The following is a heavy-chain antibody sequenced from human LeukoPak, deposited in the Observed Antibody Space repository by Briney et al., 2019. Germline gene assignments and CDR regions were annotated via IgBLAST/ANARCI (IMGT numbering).Heavy chain of an antibody. Sequence: ASVKVSCKASGYTFTGYYMHWVRQAPGQGLEWMGWINPNNGGTNYAQKFQGRVTMTSDTSISTAYMELSSLRSEDTAMYYCARGLGGDNDAFDIWGQGTMVTVSS. CDR3: ARGLGGDNDAFDI. D-gene: IGHD2-21*02. V-gene: IGHV1-2*02. J-gene: IGHJ3*02. CDR2: INPNNGGT. CDR1: GYTFTGYY.